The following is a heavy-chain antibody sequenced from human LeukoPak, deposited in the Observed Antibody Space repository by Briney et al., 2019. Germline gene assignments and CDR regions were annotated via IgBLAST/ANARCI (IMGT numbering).Heavy chain of an antibody. CDR1: GFTFSNYG. Sequence: GGSLRLSCAASGFTFSNYGMNWVRQAPGKGLEWVSYISGSSGTIYSADSVKGRFTISRDNSKNTLYLQMNSLRAEDTAVYYCAKGSIGSSTSLRYYYMDVWGKGTTVTVSS. CDR3: AKGSIGSSTSLRYYYMDV. J-gene: IGHJ6*03. D-gene: IGHD2-2*01. V-gene: IGHV3-23*01. CDR2: ISGSSGTI.